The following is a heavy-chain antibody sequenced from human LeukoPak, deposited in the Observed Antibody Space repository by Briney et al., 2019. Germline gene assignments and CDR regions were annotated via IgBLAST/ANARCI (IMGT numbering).Heavy chain of an antibody. CDR3: ARRGATINY. CDR2: IYHSGST. V-gene: IGHV4-38-2*01. CDR1: GYSISSGYY. Sequence: PSETLSLTCAVSGYSISSGYYWGWIRPPPGKGLEWIGSIYHSGSTYYNPSLKSRVTISVDTSKNQFSLKLSSVTPADTAVYYCARRGATINYWGQGPLATVPS. J-gene: IGHJ4*02. D-gene: IGHD1-26*01.